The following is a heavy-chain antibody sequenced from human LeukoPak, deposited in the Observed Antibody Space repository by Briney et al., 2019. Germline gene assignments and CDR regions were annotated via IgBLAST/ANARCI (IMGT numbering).Heavy chain of an antibody. V-gene: IGHV3-30*18. J-gene: IGHJ3*02. CDR1: GFTFSSYG. CDR2: ISYDGSNK. D-gene: IGHD3-22*01. CDR3: AKGRKYYYDSSGPDAFDI. Sequence: GGSLRLSCAASGFTFSSYGMHWVRQAPGKGLEWVAVISYDGSNKYYADSVKGRFTISRDNSKNTLYLQMNSLRAEDTAVYYCAKGRKYYYDSSGPDAFDIWGQGTMVTVSS.